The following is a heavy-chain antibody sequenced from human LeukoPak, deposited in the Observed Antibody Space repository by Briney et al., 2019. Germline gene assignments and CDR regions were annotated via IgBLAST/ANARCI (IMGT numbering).Heavy chain of an antibody. CDR1: GFTFSSYW. D-gene: IGHD4-17*01. J-gene: IGHJ6*02. CDR2: IKKDGNEK. Sequence: PGGSLRLSCAASGFTFSSYWMSWVRQAPGKGLEWVANIKKDGNEKHYEDSVKGRFTISRDNAKNSLYLQMNSLRAEDTAVYYCAFEVTTSGWYYYGMDVWGQGTTVTVSS. V-gene: IGHV3-7*03. CDR3: AFEVTTSGWYYYGMDV.